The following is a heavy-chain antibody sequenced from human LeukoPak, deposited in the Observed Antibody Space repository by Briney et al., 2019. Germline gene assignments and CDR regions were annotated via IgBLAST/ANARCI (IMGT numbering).Heavy chain of an antibody. CDR2: IGSGGDT. CDR3: ARAVAGTDEIDS. CDR1: GFIFSSYD. V-gene: IGHV3-13*01. D-gene: IGHD6-19*01. Sequence: GGSLRLSCAGSGFIFSSYDMLWVRQATGKGLEWVSAIGSGGDTYCAGSVKGRFTISRESAKNSFYLQMNSLSAGDTAVYFCARAVAGTDEIDSWGQGTLVTVSS. J-gene: IGHJ4*02.